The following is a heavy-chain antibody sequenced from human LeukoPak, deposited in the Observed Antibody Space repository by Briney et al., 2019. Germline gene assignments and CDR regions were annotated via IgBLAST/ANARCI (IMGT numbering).Heavy chain of an antibody. J-gene: IGHJ6*02. D-gene: IGHD3-22*01. CDR1: GYRLIEYW. Sequence: EYLKISCKGSGYRLIEYWIGWVRQMPGKGLEGVGIIFPGDFDIQYSPSFQGQVTISADNSISTAYLQWSSLKASDTAMYYCVRYGLKGCRDSGCFASFYYYGPDVWGQGSTVTVSS. CDR2: IFPGDFDI. V-gene: IGHV5-51*01. CDR3: VRYGLKGCRDSGCFASFYYYGPDV.